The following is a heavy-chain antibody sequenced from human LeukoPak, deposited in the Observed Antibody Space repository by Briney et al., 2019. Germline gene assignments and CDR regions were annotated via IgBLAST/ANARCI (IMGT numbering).Heavy chain of an antibody. CDR2: ISSSSSTI. J-gene: IGHJ4*02. V-gene: IGHV3-48*04. CDR1: GFTFSSYS. Sequence: PGGSLRPSCAASGFTFSSYSMNWVRQAPGKGLEWVSYISSSSSTIYYADSVKGRFTISRDNAQNSLYLQMNSLRAEDTAVYYCARGYSSGRSAVDYWGQGTLVTVSS. CDR3: ARGYSSGRSAVDY. D-gene: IGHD6-19*01.